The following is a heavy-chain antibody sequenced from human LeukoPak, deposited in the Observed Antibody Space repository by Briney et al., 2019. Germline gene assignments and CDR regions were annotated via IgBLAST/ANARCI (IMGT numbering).Heavy chain of an antibody. D-gene: IGHD4-23*01. CDR2: INHSGST. V-gene: IGHV4-34*01. Sequence: PSETLSLTCAVYGASFSGYYWSSIRQPPGKGLEWLGEINHSGSTNYKPSLKSRVTISVDTSKNQFSLKLSSVTAADTAVYYCARGITTVVTLNWFDPWGQGTLVTVSS. CDR1: GASFSGYY. CDR3: ARGITTVVTLNWFDP. J-gene: IGHJ5*02.